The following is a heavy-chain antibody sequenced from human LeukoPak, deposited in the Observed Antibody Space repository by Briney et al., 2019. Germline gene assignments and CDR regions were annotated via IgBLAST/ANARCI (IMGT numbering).Heavy chain of an antibody. CDR2: IHYSGST. V-gene: IGHV4-39*07. CDR1: GGSISSGTYY. J-gene: IGHJ6*03. CDR3: ARLSEVVVKRYYYYMDV. D-gene: IGHD2-15*01. Sequence: SETLSLTCTVSGGSISSGTYYWGWIRQPPGKGLEWIGSIHYSGSTYYNPSLKSRVTISVDTSKNQFSLRLSSVTAADTAMYYCARLSEVVVKRYYYYMDVWGKGTSVTVSS.